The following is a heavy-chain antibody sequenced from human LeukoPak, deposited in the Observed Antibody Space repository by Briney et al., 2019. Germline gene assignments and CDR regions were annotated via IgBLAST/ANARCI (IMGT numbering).Heavy chain of an antibody. CDR1: GFTFNSYA. CDR3: ARGEDGFWSGYVEH. J-gene: IGHJ1*01. CDR2: TSYDGNNK. Sequence: GGSLRLSCAASGFTFNSYALHWVRQAPGKGLEWVAVTSYDGNNKYYAESVKGRFTIPRDNSKSMLYLQMNSLRPEDTAVYYCARGEDGFWSGYVEHWGQGTLVTVSP. V-gene: IGHV3-30-3*01. D-gene: IGHD3-3*01.